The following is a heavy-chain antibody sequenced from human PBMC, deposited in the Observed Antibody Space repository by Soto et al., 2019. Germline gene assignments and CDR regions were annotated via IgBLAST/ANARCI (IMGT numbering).Heavy chain of an antibody. Sequence: QVPLVQSGAEVKKPGSSVKVSCKASGGTFSSYAISWVRQAPGHGLEWMGGIIPIFRTANYAQKFQGRVTITADESTSTAYMELSSLRSEDTAVYYCARDRWGYCSGGSCYTHSYYGMDVWGQGTTVTVSS. CDR2: IIPIFRTA. J-gene: IGHJ6*02. CDR1: GGTFSSYA. CDR3: ARDRWGYCSGGSCYTHSYYGMDV. D-gene: IGHD2-15*01. V-gene: IGHV1-69*01.